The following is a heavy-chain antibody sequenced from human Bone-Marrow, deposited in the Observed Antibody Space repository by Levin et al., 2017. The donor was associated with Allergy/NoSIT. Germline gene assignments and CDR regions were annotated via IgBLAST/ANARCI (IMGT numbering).Heavy chain of an antibody. J-gene: IGHJ4*02. D-gene: IGHD1-26*01. Sequence: SQTLSLPCSVSGGSIRSRGYHWAWIRQPPGKGLEWIGSVHFAGTTYYNPSLKSRLTISVDTSKNQFSLKVNSVTAADTAVFYCARQVGDYGNYFDYWGQGTLVAVSS. CDR1: GGSIRSRGYH. CDR2: VHFAGTT. CDR3: ARQVGDYGNYFDY. V-gene: IGHV4-39*01.